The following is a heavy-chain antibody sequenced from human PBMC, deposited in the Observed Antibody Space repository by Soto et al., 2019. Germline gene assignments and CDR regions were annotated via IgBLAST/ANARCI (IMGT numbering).Heavy chain of an antibody. CDR2: VDHRGTT. CDR1: GGPITSNNW. CDR3: KEDYNGADGFHI. D-gene: IGHD3-10*01. J-gene: IGHJ3*02. Sequence: SETLSLTCAVSGGPITSNNWYNWVRQPPGKGLEWIGEVDHRGTTNYSPSLKSRVTISVDKSRNQFSLTLTSVTAADTAMYYCKEDYNGADGFHIWGQGTMVTVSS. V-gene: IGHV4-4*02.